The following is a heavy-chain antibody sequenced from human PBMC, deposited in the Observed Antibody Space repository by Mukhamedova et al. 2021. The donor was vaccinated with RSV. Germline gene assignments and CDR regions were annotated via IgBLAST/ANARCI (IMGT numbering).Heavy chain of an antibody. Sequence: QAPGKGLVWVSRINSDGSTTSYADSVKGRFTISRDNAKNTLYLQINSLRAEDTAVYYCARDPNYYGSGNYYSNWFEPWGQGTLVT. CDR2: INSDGSTT. CDR3: ARDPNYYGSGNYYSNWFEP. J-gene: IGHJ5*02. D-gene: IGHD3-10*01. V-gene: IGHV3-74*01.